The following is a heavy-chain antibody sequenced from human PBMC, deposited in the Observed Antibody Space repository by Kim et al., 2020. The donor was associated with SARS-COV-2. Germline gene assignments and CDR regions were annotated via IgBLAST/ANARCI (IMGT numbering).Heavy chain of an antibody. CDR3: ARVGLLRSLTTHIAAAGGVDY. D-gene: IGHD6-13*01. V-gene: IGHV3-48*03. Sequence: GGSLRLSCAASGFTFSSYEMNWVRQAPGKGLEWVSYISSSGSTIYYADSVKGRFTISRDNAKNSLYLQMNSLRAEDTAVYYCARVGLLRSLTTHIAAAGGVDYWGQGTLVTVSS. CDR2: ISSSGSTI. J-gene: IGHJ4*02. CDR1: GFTFSSYE.